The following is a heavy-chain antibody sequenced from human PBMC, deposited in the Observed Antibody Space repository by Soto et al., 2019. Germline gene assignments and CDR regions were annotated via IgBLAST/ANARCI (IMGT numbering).Heavy chain of an antibody. CDR2: TSYDGSDK. D-gene: IGHD3-16*01. Sequence: QVQLVESGGGVVQPGTSLRVSCVGSGFTFRSYVIHWVRQAPGKGLEWVALTSYDGSDKYYGDSVRGRFTISRDNSRNTVDLQMDSLRREDTALYYCARGGTTGGLDVWGQGTLVFVSS. V-gene: IGHV3-30*19. CDR1: GFTFRSYV. J-gene: IGHJ1*01. CDR3: ARGGTTGGLDV.